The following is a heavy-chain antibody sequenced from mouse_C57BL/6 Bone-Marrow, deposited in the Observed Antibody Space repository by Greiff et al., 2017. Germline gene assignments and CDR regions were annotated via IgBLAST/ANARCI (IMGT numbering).Heavy chain of an antibody. CDR3: ARSGNDVPFAY. CDR2: IYPRSGNT. J-gene: IGHJ3*01. Sequence: QVQLKESGAELARPGASVKLSCKASGYTFTSYGISWVKQRTGQGLEWIGEIYPRSGNTYYNEKFKGKATLTADKSSSTAYMERRSLTSEDSAVYFCARSGNDVPFAYGGQGTLFTVSA. V-gene: IGHV1-81*01. CDR1: GYTFTSYG. D-gene: IGHD2-12*01.